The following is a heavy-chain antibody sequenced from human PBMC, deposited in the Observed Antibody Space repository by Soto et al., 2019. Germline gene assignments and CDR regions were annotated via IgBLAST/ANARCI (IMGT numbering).Heavy chain of an antibody. Sequence: QIQLVQSGAEVKKPGASVKVSCKASGYSFTSYGISWVRQAPGQGLEWMGWISAYNGNTNYGQKFQGRVAKPKDTSTNTAYLEMRTLRADDAAVYYCARDPPITGRLRGTPLMAVWGQGTTVTVSS. V-gene: IGHV1-18*04. CDR1: GYSFTSYG. CDR2: ISAYNGNT. D-gene: IGHD1-20*01. CDR3: ARDPPITGRLRGTPLMAV. J-gene: IGHJ6*02.